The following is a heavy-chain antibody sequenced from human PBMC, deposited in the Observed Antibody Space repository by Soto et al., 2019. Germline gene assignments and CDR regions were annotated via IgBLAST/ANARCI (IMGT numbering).Heavy chain of an antibody. Sequence: GGSLRLSCAASGFTFSSFGMNWVRRAPGRGLEWVSVINASGDNAFHADSVKGRFTISRDNSKNTLYLQMNSLRAEDTAVYYCAKAARTTTLYNFDFWGQGTLVTVSS. V-gene: IGHV3-23*01. CDR1: GFTFSSFG. J-gene: IGHJ4*02. D-gene: IGHD1-1*01. CDR2: INASGDNA. CDR3: AKAARTTTLYNFDF.